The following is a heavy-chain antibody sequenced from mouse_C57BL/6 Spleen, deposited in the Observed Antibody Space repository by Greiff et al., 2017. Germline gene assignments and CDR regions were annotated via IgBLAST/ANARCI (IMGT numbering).Heavy chain of an antibody. CDR1: GYTFTSYW. J-gene: IGHJ2*01. CDR2: IYPSDSET. Sequence: QVQLQQSGAELVRPGSSVKLSCKASGYTFTSYWMDWVKQRPGQGLEWIGNIYPSDSETHYNQKFKDKATLTVDKSSSTAYMQLSSLTSEDSAVYYCARGNYYGSSYDDYWGQGTTLTVSS. D-gene: IGHD1-1*01. V-gene: IGHV1-61*01. CDR3: ARGNYYGSSYDDY.